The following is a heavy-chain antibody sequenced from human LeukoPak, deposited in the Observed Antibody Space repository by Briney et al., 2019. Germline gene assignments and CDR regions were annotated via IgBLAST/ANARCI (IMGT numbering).Heavy chain of an antibody. V-gene: IGHV4-39*01. D-gene: IGHD3-16*02. CDR1: GDSIRRDNYY. CDR2: IYYSGST. J-gene: IGHJ4*02. CDR3: ATHPLLDY. Sequence: PSETLSLTCTVSGDSIRRDNYYWGWIRQPPGKGLEWIGSIYYSGSTYYNPSLKSRVSISVDPSKSQFSLKLTSVTAADTAVYYCATHPLLDYWGQGSLVTVPS.